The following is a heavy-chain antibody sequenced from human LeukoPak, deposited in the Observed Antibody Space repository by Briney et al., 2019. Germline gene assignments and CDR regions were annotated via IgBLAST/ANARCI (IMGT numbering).Heavy chain of an antibody. CDR2: IYYSGST. V-gene: IGHV4-59*01. J-gene: IGHJ3*02. Sequence: SETLSLTCTVSGGSISSYYWSWIRQPPGKGLEWIGYIYYSGSTNYNPSLKSRVTTSVDTSKNQFSLKLSSVTAADTAVYYCARELRYCSGGSCYSHAFDIWGQGTMVTVSS. CDR1: GGSISSYY. D-gene: IGHD2-15*01. CDR3: ARELRYCSGGSCYSHAFDI.